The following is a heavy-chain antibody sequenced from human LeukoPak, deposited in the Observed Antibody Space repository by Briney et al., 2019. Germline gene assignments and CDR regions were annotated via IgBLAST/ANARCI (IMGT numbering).Heavy chain of an antibody. CDR2: IYPGDSDT. V-gene: IGHV5-51*01. Sequence: GESLKISCKGSGYSFTSYWIGWVRQMPGKGLEWMGIIYPGDSDTRYSPSFQGQVTISADKSISTAYLQWSSLKASDTAMYYCATVVTAATVGATTWYFQHWGQGTLVTVSS. CDR3: ATVVTAATVGATTWYFQH. D-gene: IGHD1-26*01. J-gene: IGHJ1*01. CDR1: GYSFTSYW.